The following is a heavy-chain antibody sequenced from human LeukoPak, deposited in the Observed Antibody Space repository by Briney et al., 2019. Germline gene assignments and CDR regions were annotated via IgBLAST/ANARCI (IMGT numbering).Heavy chain of an antibody. CDR1: GASFSGTY. CDR3: ATHPDSSGCHGYNTDV. J-gene: IGHJ6*02. V-gene: IGHV4-34*01. Sequence: SETLSFPCAVYGASFSGTYSAWLRQPPGKGLEWIGEINHIGSTNYNPSLKSRVTISVDMSKNQFSLKLSSVTAADTAVYYCATHPDSSGCHGYNTDVGCQGNTVIISS. CDR2: INHIGST. D-gene: IGHD6-19*01.